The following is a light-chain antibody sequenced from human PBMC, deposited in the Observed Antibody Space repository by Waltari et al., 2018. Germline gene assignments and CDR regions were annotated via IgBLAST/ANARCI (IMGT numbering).Light chain of an antibody. Sequence: QSALTQPPSASGSPGQSVTISCTGTSRDVGGYKYVSWYQQNPGKAPRLSIYGVNRWHSGVPGRFSGYKSGNTASLTGSGLQAEDEADYYCSSYAVSNNLLFGGGTKLTVL. CDR2: GVN. CDR1: SRDVGGYKY. J-gene: IGLJ2*01. V-gene: IGLV2-8*01. CDR3: SSYAVSNNLL.